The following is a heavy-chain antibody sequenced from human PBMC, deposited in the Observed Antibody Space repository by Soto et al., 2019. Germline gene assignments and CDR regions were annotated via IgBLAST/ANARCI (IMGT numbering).Heavy chain of an antibody. CDR2: INAGNDNT. CDR1: GYTFIRYT. Sequence: QVQLVQSGAEEKKPGASVKVSCRASGYTFIRYTIHWVRQAPGQRLEWMGWINAGNDNTQYSQNFQGRVTITRDTSASTAYMGLSSLRSEDTAVYYCARGRGMDVWGQGTTVTVSS. CDR3: ARGRGMDV. J-gene: IGHJ6*02. V-gene: IGHV1-3*05.